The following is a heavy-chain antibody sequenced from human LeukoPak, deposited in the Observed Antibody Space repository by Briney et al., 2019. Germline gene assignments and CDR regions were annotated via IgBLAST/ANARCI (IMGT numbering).Heavy chain of an antibody. CDR1: GLTFSNVW. V-gene: IGHV3-15*01. CDR2: IKSKTDGGTT. J-gene: IGHJ4*02. D-gene: IGHD4-17*01. Sequence: TPGRSLRLSCAASGLTFSNVWMSWVRQAPGKGLEWVGRIKSKTDGGTTDYAAPVKGRFTISTDDSKNTLHLQMNSLKTEDTAVYYCVRYGPRNYFDYWGQGTLVTVSS. CDR3: VRYGPRNYFDY.